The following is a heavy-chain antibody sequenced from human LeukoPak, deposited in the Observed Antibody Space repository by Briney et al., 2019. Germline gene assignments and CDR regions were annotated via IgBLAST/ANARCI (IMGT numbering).Heavy chain of an antibody. V-gene: IGHV1-69*13. Sequence: GASVKVSCKASGGTFSSYAISWVRQAPGQGLEWMGGIIPIFGTANYAQKFQGRVTITADESTSTAYMELSSLRSEDTAVYYCAREEYRSGWPVLYSKYYYYYYGMDVWGQGTTVTVSS. CDR3: AREEYRSGWPVLYSKYYYYYYGMDV. CDR1: GGTFSSYA. J-gene: IGHJ6*02. CDR2: IIPIFGTA. D-gene: IGHD6-19*01.